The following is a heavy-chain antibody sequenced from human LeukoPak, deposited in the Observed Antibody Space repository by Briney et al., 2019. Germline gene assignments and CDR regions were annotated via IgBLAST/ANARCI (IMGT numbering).Heavy chain of an antibody. CDR1: GGSISGSSYY. CDR3: ARDLRYTVTTLDV. V-gene: IGHV4-39*02. CDR2: IYYSGST. Sequence: SETLSLTCTVSGGSISGSSYYWGWIRQPPGKGLEWIGSIYYSGSTYYNPSLKSRVTISVDTSKNQFSLKLNSVTATDTAVYYCARDLRYTVTTLDVWGQGTTVTVSS. J-gene: IGHJ6*02. D-gene: IGHD4-17*01.